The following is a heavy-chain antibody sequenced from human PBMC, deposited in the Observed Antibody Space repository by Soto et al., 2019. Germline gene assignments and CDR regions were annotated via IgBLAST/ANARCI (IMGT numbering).Heavy chain of an antibody. CDR2: ISSSSSSI. CDR3: ARGYGYFDS. CDR1: GFTLSDYN. D-gene: IGHD3-10*01. Sequence: EVQLVESGGGLVKPGGSLRLSWAASGFTLSDYNMNWFRQAPGKGLEWVSCISSSSSSIYYADSVKGRFTISRDNAKNSLYLQMNSLRAEDTAVYYCARGYGYFDSWGQGTLVTVSS. V-gene: IGHV3-21*01. J-gene: IGHJ4*02.